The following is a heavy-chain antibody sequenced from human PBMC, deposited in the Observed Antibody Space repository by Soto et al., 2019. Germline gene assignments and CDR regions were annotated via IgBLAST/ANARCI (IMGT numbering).Heavy chain of an antibody. Sequence: ASVKVSCKASGYTFTSYGISWVRQAPGQGLEWMGWISAYNGNTNYAQKLQGRVTMTTDTSTSTAYMELRSLRSDDTAVYYCAKDGDYYDSSGYYSPDAFDIWGQGTMVTVSS. V-gene: IGHV1-18*01. CDR3: AKDGDYYDSSGYYSPDAFDI. CDR2: ISAYNGNT. D-gene: IGHD3-22*01. J-gene: IGHJ3*02. CDR1: GYTFTSYG.